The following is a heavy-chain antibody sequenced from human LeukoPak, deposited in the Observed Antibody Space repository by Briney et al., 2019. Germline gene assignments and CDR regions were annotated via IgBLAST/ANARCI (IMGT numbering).Heavy chain of an antibody. CDR3: AKGGLQHFDY. V-gene: IGHV3-21*04. CDR2: ISTSSSYI. J-gene: IGHJ4*02. Sequence: KAGGSLRLSCAASGFTFSSYSMNWVRQAPGKGLEWVSSISTSSSYIYYADSVKGRFTISRDNAKKSLYLQMNSLRAEDTAVYYCAKGGLQHFDYWGQGTLVTVSS. CDR1: GFTFSSYS. D-gene: IGHD1-1*01.